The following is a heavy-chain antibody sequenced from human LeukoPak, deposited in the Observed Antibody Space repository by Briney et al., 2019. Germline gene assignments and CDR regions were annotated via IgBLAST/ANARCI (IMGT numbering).Heavy chain of an antibody. CDR3: AKDRYCSGGSCYWDAFDY. CDR2: ISWNSGSI. J-gene: IGHJ4*02. CDR1: GFTFDDYA. V-gene: IGHV3-9*01. D-gene: IGHD2-15*01. Sequence: TGGSLRLSCTASGFTFDDYAMHWVRQAPGKGLEWVSGISWNSGSIGYADSVKGRFTISRDNAKNSLYLQMNSLRAEDTALYYCAKDRYCSGGSCYWDAFDYWGQGTLVTVSS.